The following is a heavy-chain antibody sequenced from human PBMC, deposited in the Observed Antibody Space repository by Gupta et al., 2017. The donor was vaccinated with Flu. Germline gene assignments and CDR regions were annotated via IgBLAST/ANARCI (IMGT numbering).Heavy chain of an antibody. J-gene: IGHJ4*02. CDR3: AKDRGYSYGAIDY. D-gene: IGHD5-18*01. Sequence: RQAPGKGLEWVAVISHDENYKYYADSVKGRFTISRDNSKNTLYLQMNSLRPGDAAVYYCAKDRGYSYGAIDYWGQGTLVTVSS. CDR2: ISHDENYK. V-gene: IGHV3-30*18.